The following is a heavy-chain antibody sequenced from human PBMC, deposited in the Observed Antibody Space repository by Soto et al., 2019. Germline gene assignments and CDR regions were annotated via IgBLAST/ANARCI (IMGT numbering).Heavy chain of an antibody. CDR1: GGSISSSSYY. CDR3: ARTPLERRREYYYGMDV. J-gene: IGHJ6*02. Sequence: SETLSLTCTVSGGSISSSSYYWGWIRQPPGKGLEWIGSIYYSGSTYYNPSLKSRVTISVDTSKNQFSLKLSSVTAADTAVYYCARTPLERRREYYYGMDVWGQGTTVTVSS. V-gene: IGHV4-39*01. CDR2: IYYSGST. D-gene: IGHD1-1*01.